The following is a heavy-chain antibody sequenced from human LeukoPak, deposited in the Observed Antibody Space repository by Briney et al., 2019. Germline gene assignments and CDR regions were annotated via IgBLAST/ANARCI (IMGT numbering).Heavy chain of an antibody. Sequence: GGSLRLSCAASGFTFSTYGMNWVRQAPGKGLEWVSFISSSSSYIYYADSVKGRFTISRDNAKNSLYLQMNSLRVEDTAVYYCAREHMYYYDSSGYPIDYWGQGTPVTVSS. CDR1: GFTFSTYG. D-gene: IGHD3-22*01. CDR2: ISSSSSYI. V-gene: IGHV3-21*01. CDR3: AREHMYYYDSSGYPIDY. J-gene: IGHJ4*02.